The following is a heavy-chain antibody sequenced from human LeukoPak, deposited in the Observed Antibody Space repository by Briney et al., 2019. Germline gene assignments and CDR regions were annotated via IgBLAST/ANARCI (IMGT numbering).Heavy chain of an antibody. CDR2: INSDGSST. V-gene: IGHV3-74*01. J-gene: IGHJ4*02. CDR3: ARQVAAAAAFDY. D-gene: IGHD6-13*01. Sequence: GGSLRLSCAASGFTFSSYWMHWVRQAPGKGLVWVSRINSDGSSTSYADSVEGRFTISGDSAKNTLYLQMNSLRAEDTAVYYCARQVAAAAAFDYWGQGTLVTVSS. CDR1: GFTFSSYW.